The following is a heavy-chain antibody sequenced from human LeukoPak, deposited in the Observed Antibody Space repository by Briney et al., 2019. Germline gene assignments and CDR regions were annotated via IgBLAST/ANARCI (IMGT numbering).Heavy chain of an antibody. D-gene: IGHD1-26*01. Sequence: PSETLSLTCTISGGSVSDYYWSWIRQSPGRGLEWIGYIYYTGSTTYNPSLKSRVTISADTPKNQFSLKLSSVTAADTAVYYCARERVVGPTTVFDYWGQGTLVTVSS. CDR3: ARERVVGPTTVFDY. J-gene: IGHJ4*02. V-gene: IGHV4-59*02. CDR2: IYYTGST. CDR1: GGSVSDYY.